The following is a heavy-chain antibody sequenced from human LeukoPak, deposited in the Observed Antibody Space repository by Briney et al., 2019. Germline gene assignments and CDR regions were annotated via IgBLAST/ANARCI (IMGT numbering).Heavy chain of an antibody. V-gene: IGHV4-59*01. J-gene: IGHJ4*02. D-gene: IGHD2-15*01. CDR3: ARIHRYCSGGACYVLDN. Sequence: SETLSLTCVVSGGSISGYYWGWIRQPPGGGLEWIGYVYYSGSTNYNPSFKSRITISVDTSRNQFSLQLSSVTAADTAVYYCARIHRYCSGGACYVLDNWGQGTLVAVSS. CDR2: VYYSGST. CDR1: GGSISGYY.